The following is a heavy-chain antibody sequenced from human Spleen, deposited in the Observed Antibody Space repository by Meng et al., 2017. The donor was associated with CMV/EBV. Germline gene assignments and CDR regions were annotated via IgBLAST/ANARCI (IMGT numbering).Heavy chain of an antibody. CDR2: IYSGGYT. CDR1: GFTVSSNY. Sequence: GGSLRLSCAASGFTVSSNYMTWVRQAPGKGLEWVSVIYSGGYTYYADSVKGRFTISRDISKNTLYLQMNSLRAEDTAVYYCAKEFLRITIFGVVPQYGMDVWGQGTTVTVSS. D-gene: IGHD3-3*01. J-gene: IGHJ6*02. V-gene: IGHV3-53*01. CDR3: AKEFLRITIFGVVPQYGMDV.